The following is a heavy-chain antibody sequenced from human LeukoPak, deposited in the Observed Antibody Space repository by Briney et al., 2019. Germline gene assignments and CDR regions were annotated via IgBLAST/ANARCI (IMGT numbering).Heavy chain of an antibody. CDR1: GGSISSGDYY. Sequence: SETLSLTCNVSGGSISSGDYYWSWIRQPAGKGLEWIGRIYTSGSTNYNPSLKSRVTISVDTSKNQFSLKLSSVTAADTAVYYCAREPKVEVIGFQHWGQGTLVTVSS. CDR2: IYTSGST. CDR3: AREPKVEVIGFQH. D-gene: IGHD2/OR15-2a*01. V-gene: IGHV4-61*02. J-gene: IGHJ1*01.